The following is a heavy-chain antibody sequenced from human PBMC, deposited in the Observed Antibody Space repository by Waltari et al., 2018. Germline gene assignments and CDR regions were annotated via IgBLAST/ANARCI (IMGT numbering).Heavy chain of an antibody. Sequence: QVQLQESGPGLVKPSETLSLTCTVAGGSISSYYWRWIRQTPGKGLEWIGYIYYSGSTNYNPSLKSRVTISVDTSKNQFSLKLSSVTAADTAVYYCAMVRGVISSYWYFDLWGRGTLVTVSS. CDR3: AMVRGVISSYWYFDL. CDR2: IYYSGST. J-gene: IGHJ2*01. D-gene: IGHD3-10*01. CDR1: GGSISSYY. V-gene: IGHV4-59*01.